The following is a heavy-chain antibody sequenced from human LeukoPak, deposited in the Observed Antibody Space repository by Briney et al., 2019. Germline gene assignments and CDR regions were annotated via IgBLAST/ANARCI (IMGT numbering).Heavy chain of an antibody. CDR3: ARGSTRSSSWTNWFDP. D-gene: IGHD6-13*01. J-gene: IGHJ5*02. CDR1: GAPFSGYW. CDR2: INHSRIT. Sequence: PSETLSLTCAVYGAPFSGYWWYWIRQPPGKGLEWIGEINHSRITNYNPSLKSRVSISVDTSENQFSLKLSSVTAADTAVYYCARGSTRSSSWTNWFDPWGQGTLVTVSS. V-gene: IGHV4-34*01.